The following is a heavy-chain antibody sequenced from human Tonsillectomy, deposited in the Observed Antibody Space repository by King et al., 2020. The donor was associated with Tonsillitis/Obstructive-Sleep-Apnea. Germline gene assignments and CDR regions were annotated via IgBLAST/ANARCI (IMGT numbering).Heavy chain of an antibody. CDR1: GFTFTSYA. CDR2: ISGSGAST. Sequence: VQLVESGGGLVQPGGSLRLSCAASGFTFTSYALSWVRQAPGKGLEWVSAISGSGASTYYADSVKGRFTISRDNSKNTLYLQLDSLRAEDTAVYYCAKPPGDSEFDYWGQGTLVTVSS. V-gene: IGHV3-23*04. D-gene: IGHD4-17*01. J-gene: IGHJ4*02. CDR3: AKPPGDSEFDY.